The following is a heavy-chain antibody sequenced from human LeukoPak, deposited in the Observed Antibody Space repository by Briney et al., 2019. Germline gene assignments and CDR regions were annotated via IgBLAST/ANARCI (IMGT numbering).Heavy chain of an antibody. J-gene: IGHJ4*02. D-gene: IGHD3-3*01. CDR3: ARRGFGVLTFDY. CDR1: GYSFTNYW. V-gene: IGHV5-51*01. CDR2: IYPGDSDT. Sequence: GESLKISCKGSGYSFTNYWVAWVRQMPGEGLEWMGIIYPGDSDTRYSPSFQGQVTISAGTSVSTAYLQWSSLKASDTAMYYCARRGFGVLTFDYWGQGTLVTVSS.